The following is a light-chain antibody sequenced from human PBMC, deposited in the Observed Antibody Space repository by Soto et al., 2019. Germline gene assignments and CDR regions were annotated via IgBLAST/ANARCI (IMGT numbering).Light chain of an antibody. J-gene: IGKJ2*01. V-gene: IGKV1-39*01. Sequence: DIQMTQSPSSLSASKGDRVTITCRASQSISSYLNWYQLKPGKAPKLLIYAASSLQRGVPSRFSGSGSGTDFTLTISSLQPEDFATYYCQQSYRTPVTFGQGTKLEIK. CDR3: QQSYRTPVT. CDR1: QSISSY. CDR2: AAS.